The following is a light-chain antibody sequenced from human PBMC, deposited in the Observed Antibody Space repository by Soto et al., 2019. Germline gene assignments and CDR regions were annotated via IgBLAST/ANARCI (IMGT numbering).Light chain of an antibody. Sequence: EIVMTQSPATLSVSPGESATLSWRASQSVGGNLAWYQQRPGQAPRLLLYGASTRATGIPARFSGSRSGTEFTLTISSLQSEDFAVYYCQQYNNWPPWTFGLGTKVDIK. CDR3: QQYNNWPPWT. J-gene: IGKJ1*01. V-gene: IGKV3-15*01. CDR2: GAS. CDR1: QSVGGN.